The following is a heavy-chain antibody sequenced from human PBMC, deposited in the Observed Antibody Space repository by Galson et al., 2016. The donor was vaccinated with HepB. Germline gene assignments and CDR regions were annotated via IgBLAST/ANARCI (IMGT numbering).Heavy chain of an antibody. Sequence: SLRLSCATSGFTFGDYAMSWFRQAPGKGLEWVSFIRSNAYGATTKYAASVKGRFTISRDDSKSIAYLQMNSLKTEDTAVYYCTVRSMVRGVVILDYWGQGTLVTVSS. V-gene: IGHV3-49*03. CDR3: TVRSMVRGVVILDY. J-gene: IGHJ4*02. D-gene: IGHD3-10*01. CDR1: GFTFGDYA. CDR2: IRSNAYGATT.